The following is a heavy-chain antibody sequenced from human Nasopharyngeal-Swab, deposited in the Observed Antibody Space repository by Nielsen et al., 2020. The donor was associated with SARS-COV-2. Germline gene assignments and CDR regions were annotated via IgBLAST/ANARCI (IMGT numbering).Heavy chain of an antibody. CDR3: VHLWLPGF. V-gene: IGHV4-38-2*02. D-gene: IGHD2-21*01. Sequence: SETLSLTCTVSGSSISSGHYWGWTRPPPAPGLQCLASIYHSGNTYYNPSLQSRVTISVDTSKNQFSLKLHSVTAADTALYFCVHLWLPGFWGQGTLVTVSS. J-gene: IGHJ4*02. CDR2: IYHSGNT. CDR1: GSSISSGHY.